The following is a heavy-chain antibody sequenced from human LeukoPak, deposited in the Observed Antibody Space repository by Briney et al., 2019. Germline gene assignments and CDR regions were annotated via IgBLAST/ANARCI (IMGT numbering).Heavy chain of an antibody. CDR3: ATYYYDSSAFKD. J-gene: IGHJ4*02. CDR1: GFTFSNYW. Sequence: GGSLRLSCAASGFTFSNYWMSWVRQAPGKGLEWMATIKQDGGETYYLDSVKGRFTISRDNTKNSLYLQMNSLRAEDTAVYYCATYYYDSSAFKDWGQGTLVAVSS. D-gene: IGHD3-22*01. CDR2: IKQDGGET. V-gene: IGHV3-7*05.